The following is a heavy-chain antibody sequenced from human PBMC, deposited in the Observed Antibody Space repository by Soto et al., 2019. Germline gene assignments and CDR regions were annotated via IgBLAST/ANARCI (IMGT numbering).Heavy chain of an antibody. CDR3: AKTIVAASGYYFDH. CDR2: ISGGSSYT. V-gene: IGHV3-11*06. Sequence: QVQLVESGGGLVKPGGSLRLACAASGFSFDDSYMSWIRQAPGKGLEWLSYISGGSSYTNYADSVKGRFTISRDNAKRSLYREMNSLRADDTAVYYCAKTIVAASGYYFDHWCQGNLVTVSS. CDR1: GFSFDDSY. D-gene: IGHD2-21*01. J-gene: IGHJ4*02.